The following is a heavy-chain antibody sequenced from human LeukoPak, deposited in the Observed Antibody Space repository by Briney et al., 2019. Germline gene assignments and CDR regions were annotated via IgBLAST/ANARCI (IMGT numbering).Heavy chain of an antibody. J-gene: IGHJ4*02. Sequence: SETLSLTCTVSGGSISDYYWNWMRQPPGKGLEWIGYIYYSGRTNYNPSLKSRVSISVDTSKNQFSLKLSSVTAADTAVYYCARANINNWHSCDYWGQGTLVTVSS. D-gene: IGHD1-1*01. CDR2: IYYSGRT. CDR1: GGSISDYY. V-gene: IGHV4-59*01. CDR3: ARANINNWHSCDY.